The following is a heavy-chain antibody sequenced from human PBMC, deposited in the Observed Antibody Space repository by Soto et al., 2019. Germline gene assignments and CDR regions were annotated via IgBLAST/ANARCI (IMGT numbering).Heavy chain of an antibody. D-gene: IGHD6-13*01. J-gene: IGHJ5*02. CDR1: GGSINDYY. Sequence: SETLSLTCTVSGGSINDYYWNWIRKPPGKGLEWLGYIYYSGSTNYSPALKSRVTISVDTSKNQFALKVISVTAADTAVYYCARGVPNTGYSNSWYENWFDPWGHGTLVTVAS. CDR3: ARGVPNTGYSNSWYENWFDP. V-gene: IGHV4-59*01. CDR2: IYYSGST.